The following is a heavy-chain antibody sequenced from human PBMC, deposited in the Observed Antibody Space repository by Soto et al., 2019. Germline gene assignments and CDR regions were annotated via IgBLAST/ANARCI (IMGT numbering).Heavy chain of an antibody. CDR2: ISSSSSTI. Sequence: GGSLRLSCAASGFTFSRYSMNWVRQAPGKGLEWVSYISSSSSTIYYADSVKGRFTISRDNAKNSLSLQMNSLRAEDTAVYYCAGGGGCSSTSCYAFDYWGQGTLVTVSS. CDR3: AGGGGCSSTSCYAFDY. J-gene: IGHJ4*02. D-gene: IGHD2-2*01. V-gene: IGHV3-48*01. CDR1: GFTFSRYS.